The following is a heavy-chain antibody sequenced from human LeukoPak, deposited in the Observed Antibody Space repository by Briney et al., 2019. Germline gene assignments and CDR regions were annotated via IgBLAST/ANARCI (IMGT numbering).Heavy chain of an antibody. CDR1: GGSISSRSDC. J-gene: IGHJ4*02. Sequence: SETLSLTCTVSGGSISSRSDCWGWIRQPPGKGLEWIATIYYSGSTYYNPSLKSRVTISVDTSKNQFSLKLSSVIAADTAVYYCASESVALAGIDCWGQGTLVTVSS. D-gene: IGHD6-19*01. CDR2: IYYSGST. CDR3: ASESVALAGIDC. V-gene: IGHV4-39*01.